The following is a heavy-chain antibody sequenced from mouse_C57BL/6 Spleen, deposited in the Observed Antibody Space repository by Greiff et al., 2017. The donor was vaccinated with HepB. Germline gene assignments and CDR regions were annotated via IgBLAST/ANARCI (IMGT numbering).Heavy chain of an antibody. J-gene: IGHJ2*01. CDR2: IDPSDSYT. CDR3: ASFNTVVATPFDY. Sequence: QVQLQQPGAELVKPGASVKLSCTASGYTFTSYWMQWVKQRPGQGLEWIGEIDPSDSYTNYNQKFKGKATLTVDTSSSTAYMQLSSLTSEDSAVYYCASFNTVVATPFDYWGQGTTLTVSS. CDR1: GYTFTSYW. V-gene: IGHV1-50*01. D-gene: IGHD1-1*01.